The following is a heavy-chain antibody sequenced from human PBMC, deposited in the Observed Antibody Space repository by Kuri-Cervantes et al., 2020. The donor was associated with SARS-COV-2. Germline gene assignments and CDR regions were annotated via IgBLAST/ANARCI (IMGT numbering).Heavy chain of an antibody. CDR1: GYNFTSYW. V-gene: IGHV5-51*01. Sequence: GESLKISCKGSGYNFTSYWIGWVRQMPGKGLEWMGIIYPDDSDTTYRPSFQGQVTISADKSISTAYLQWSSLKASDTAMYYCASSGRVMIYGMDVWGQGTTVTFSS. CDR3: ASSGRVMIYGMDV. CDR2: IYPDDSDT. J-gene: IGHJ6*02. D-gene: IGHD3/OR15-3a*01.